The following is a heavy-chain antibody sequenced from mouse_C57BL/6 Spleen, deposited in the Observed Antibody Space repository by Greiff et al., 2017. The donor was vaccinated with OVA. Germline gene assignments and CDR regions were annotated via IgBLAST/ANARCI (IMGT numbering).Heavy chain of an antibody. CDR1: GYTFTDHT. CDR2: IYPRDGST. J-gene: IGHJ1*03. V-gene: IGHV1-78*01. D-gene: IGHD1-1*01. Sequence: VKVVESDAELVKPGASVKISCKVSGYTFTDHTIHWMKQRPEQGLEWIGYIYPRDGSTKYNEKFKGKATLTADKSSSTAYMQLNSLTSEDSAVYFCARDGYYGSSSYWYFDVWGTGTTVTVSS. CDR3: ARDGYYGSSSYWYFDV.